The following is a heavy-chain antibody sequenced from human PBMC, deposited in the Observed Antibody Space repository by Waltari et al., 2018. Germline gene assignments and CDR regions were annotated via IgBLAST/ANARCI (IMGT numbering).Heavy chain of an antibody. CDR1: DCSISSYY. V-gene: IGHV4-59*01. D-gene: IGHD3-10*01. CDR2: IYSSGST. Sequence: QVQLQESGPGLVKPSETLSLTCTVPDCSISSYYWSWIRQPPGKGLEWIGYIYSSGSTNYNPSLKSRVIISVDTSKNQFSLKVRSMTAADTAVYYCARDRGYQDYWGQGTLVTVSS. CDR3: ARDRGYQDY. J-gene: IGHJ4*02.